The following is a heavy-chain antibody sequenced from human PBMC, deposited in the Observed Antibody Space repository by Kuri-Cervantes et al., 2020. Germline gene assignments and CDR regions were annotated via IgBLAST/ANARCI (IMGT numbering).Heavy chain of an antibody. CDR3: AHRPVTTVTNNWFDP. CDR2: IYWDDDK. V-gene: IGHV2-5*02. Sequence: SGPTLVKPTQTLTLTSTFSGFSLSTSGVGVGWIRQPPGKALEWLALIYWDDDKRYSPSLKSRLTITKDTSKNQVVLTMTNMDPVDTATYYCAHRPVTTVTNNWFDPWGQGTLVTVSS. D-gene: IGHD4-17*01. J-gene: IGHJ5*01. CDR1: GFSLSTSGVG.